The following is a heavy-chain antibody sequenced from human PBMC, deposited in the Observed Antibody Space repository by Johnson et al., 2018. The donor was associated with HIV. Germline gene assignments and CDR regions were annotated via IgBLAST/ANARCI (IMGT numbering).Heavy chain of an antibody. V-gene: IGHV3-23*04. J-gene: IGHJ3*02. Sequence: VQLVESGGGLIQPGGSLRLSCAASGFTVSSNYMSWVRQAPGKGLEWVSAISGSGGSTYYADSVKGRFTIARDNSKNTLYLQMNSLRAEDTAVDYCAREGVGVNAFDIWGQGTMVTVSS. CDR2: SGSGGST. CDR1: GFTVSSNY. CDR3: AREGVGVNAFDI. D-gene: IGHD1-26*01.